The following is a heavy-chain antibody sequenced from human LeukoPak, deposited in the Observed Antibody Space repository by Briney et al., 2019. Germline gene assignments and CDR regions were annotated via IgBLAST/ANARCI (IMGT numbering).Heavy chain of an antibody. J-gene: IGHJ4*02. Sequence: GGSLRLSCAASGFTFEDYAMNWVRQVPGKGLGWVSGISWNSGSIAYADSVKGRFTISRDNAKDSLYLQMNSLRAEDTALYYCAKDSSRWFLGPQDYWGQGTLVTVSS. CDR2: ISWNSGSI. CDR1: GFTFEDYA. CDR3: AKDSSRWFLGPQDY. V-gene: IGHV3-9*01. D-gene: IGHD6-13*01.